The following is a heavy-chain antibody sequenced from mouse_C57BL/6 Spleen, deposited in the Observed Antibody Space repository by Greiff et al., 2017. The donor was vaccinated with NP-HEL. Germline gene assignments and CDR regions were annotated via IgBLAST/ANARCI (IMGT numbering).Heavy chain of an antibody. CDR3: ARPYSQYYFDY. CDR2: INPSSGYT. Sequence: VKLLESGAELARPGASVKMSCKASGYTFTSYTMHWVKQRPGQGLEWIGYINPSSGYTKYNQKFKDKATLTADKSSSTAYMQLSSLTSEDSAVYYCARPYSQYYFDYWGQGTTLTVSS. CDR1: GYTFTSYT. D-gene: IGHD2-12*01. J-gene: IGHJ2*01. V-gene: IGHV1-4*01.